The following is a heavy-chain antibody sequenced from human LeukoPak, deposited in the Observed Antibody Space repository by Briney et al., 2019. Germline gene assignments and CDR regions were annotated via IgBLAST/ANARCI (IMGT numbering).Heavy chain of an antibody. CDR1: GFTFSSYS. CDR2: ISSSSSTI. CDR3: ARDHGYTSSWYVGDFDY. J-gene: IGHJ4*02. Sequence: GGSLRLSCAASGFTFSSYSMNWVRQAPGKGLEWVSYISSSSSTIYYADSVRGRFTISRDNAKNSVYLQMNSLRAEDTAVYYCARDHGYTSSWYVGDFDYRGQGTLVTVSS. V-gene: IGHV3-48*01. D-gene: IGHD6-13*01.